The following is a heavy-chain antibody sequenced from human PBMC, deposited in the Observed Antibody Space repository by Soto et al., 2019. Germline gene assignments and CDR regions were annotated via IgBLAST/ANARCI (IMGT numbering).Heavy chain of an antibody. CDR2: ISVYNGNT. D-gene: IGHD6-19*01. J-gene: IGHJ6*02. CDR1: GYTFTKYA. Sequence: QVQLVQSGAEVKKPGASVKVSCKASGYTFTKYAISWMRQAPGQGLEWVGWISVYNGNTKYAENFQGRVTVTTDTSPTTAYMELRSLRSDDTAVYYCAREGAGLYYYYYGMDVWGQGTTVTVPS. CDR3: AREGAGLYYYYYGMDV. V-gene: IGHV1-18*01.